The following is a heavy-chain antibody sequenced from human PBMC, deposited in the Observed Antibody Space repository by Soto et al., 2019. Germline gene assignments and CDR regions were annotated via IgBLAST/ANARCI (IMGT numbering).Heavy chain of an antibody. CDR2: ISGSGGST. J-gene: IGHJ4*02. D-gene: IGHD2-2*01. V-gene: IGHV3-23*01. CDR3: AKGVSNFDY. Sequence: GGSLRLSCAASGFTFSSSAMSWVRQAPGKGLEWVSTISGSGGSTYYADSVEGRFTISRDNSKNTLYLQMNSLRAEDTAVYYCAKGVSNFDYWGQGTLVTVSS. CDR1: GFTFSSSA.